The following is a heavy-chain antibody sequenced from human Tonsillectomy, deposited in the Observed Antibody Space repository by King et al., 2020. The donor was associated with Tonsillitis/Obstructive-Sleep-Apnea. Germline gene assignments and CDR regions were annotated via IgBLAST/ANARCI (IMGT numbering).Heavy chain of an antibody. CDR3: AREGAVMNAFDI. V-gene: IGHV4-59*01. CDR1: GGSISGYY. J-gene: IGHJ3*02. D-gene: IGHD2-8*01. CDR2: IYYSGST. Sequence: VQLPESGPGLVKPSETLSFTCTVSGGSISGYYWSWIRQPPGKGLECIGYIYYSGSTNYNPSLKSRVTISADTSKNQFSLKLSSVTAADTAVYYCAREGAVMNAFDIWGQGTMVTVSS.